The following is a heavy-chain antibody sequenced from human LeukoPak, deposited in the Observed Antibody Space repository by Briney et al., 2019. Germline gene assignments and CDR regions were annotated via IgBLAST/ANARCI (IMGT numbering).Heavy chain of an antibody. V-gene: IGHV3-30*04. CDR3: ARDFTGTFCIDY. J-gene: IGHJ4*02. CDR2: ILQDGRNQ. Sequence: GRSLRLSCAASGFTFSSYAMHWARQAPGKGLEWVAVILQDGRNQNYADSVKGRFTISRDNSKSTLYLQMNSLRAEDTAVYYCARDFTGTFCIDYWGQGNLVTVSS. D-gene: IGHD2-8*02. CDR1: GFTFSSYA.